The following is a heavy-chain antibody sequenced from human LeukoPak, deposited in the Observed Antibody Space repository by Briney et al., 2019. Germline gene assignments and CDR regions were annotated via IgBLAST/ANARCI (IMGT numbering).Heavy chain of an antibody. J-gene: IGHJ4*02. CDR1: GFTFSNYA. CDR2: ISYDGSNK. Sequence: PGGSLRLSCAASGFTFSNYAMSWVRQAPGKGLEWVAVISYDGSNKYYADSVKGRFTISRDNSKDTLYLQMNSLRAEDTAVYYCARPFIAAAGPFDYWGQGTLVTVSS. CDR3: ARPFIAAAGPFDY. D-gene: IGHD6-13*01. V-gene: IGHV3-30*04.